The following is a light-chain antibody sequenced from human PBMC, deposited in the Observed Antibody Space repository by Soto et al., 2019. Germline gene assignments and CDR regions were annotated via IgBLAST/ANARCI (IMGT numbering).Light chain of an antibody. Sequence: QSALTQPASVSGSPGQSITISCTGTSSDVGFYNYVSWYQQYPGKAPKLMIFEVSNRPSGVSNRFSGSKSGNTASLTISGLQAEDEDDDYCISYTTSSTSYVFGTGTKLTVL. CDR2: EVS. V-gene: IGLV2-14*01. CDR1: SSDVGFYNY. J-gene: IGLJ1*01. CDR3: ISYTTSSTSYV.